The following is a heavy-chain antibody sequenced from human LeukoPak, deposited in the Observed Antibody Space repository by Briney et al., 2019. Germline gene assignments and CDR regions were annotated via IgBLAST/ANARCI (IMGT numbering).Heavy chain of an antibody. CDR3: ARGISTGY. CDR2: INSDGSST. D-gene: IGHD3-10*01. V-gene: IGHV3-74*01. J-gene: IGHJ4*02. Sequence: ETLSLTCSVSGGSISSSSYYWGWVRQAPGKGLVWVSRINSDGSSTSYADSVKGRFTISRDNAKNTLYLQMNSLRAEDTAVYYCARGISTGYWGQGTLVTVSS. CDR1: GGSISSSSYY.